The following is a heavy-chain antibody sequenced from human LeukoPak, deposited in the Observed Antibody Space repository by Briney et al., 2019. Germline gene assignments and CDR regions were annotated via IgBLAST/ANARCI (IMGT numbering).Heavy chain of an antibody. Sequence: ASVKVSCKASVGTFSSYAISWVRQAPGQGLEWMGRIIPILGIANYAQKFQGRVTITADKSTSTAYMELSSLRSEDTAVYYCARWRSRYGDYVAWGQGTLVTVSS. V-gene: IGHV1-69*04. D-gene: IGHD4-17*01. J-gene: IGHJ5*02. CDR1: VGTFSSYA. CDR3: ARWRSRYGDYVA. CDR2: IIPILGIA.